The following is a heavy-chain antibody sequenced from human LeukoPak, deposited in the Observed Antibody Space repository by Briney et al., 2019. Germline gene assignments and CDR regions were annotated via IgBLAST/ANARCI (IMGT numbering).Heavy chain of an antibody. V-gene: IGHV3-7*01. CDR2: IKQDGSEK. CDR3: ARGRSKNDAFDI. J-gene: IGHJ3*02. Sequence: GGSLRLSCAASGFTFSSHWMSWVRQAPGKGLEWVANIKQDGSEKYYVDSVKGQFTISRDNAKNSLYLQMNSLRAEDTAVYYCARGRSKNDAFDIWGQGTMVTVSS. D-gene: IGHD2-15*01. CDR1: GFTFSSHW.